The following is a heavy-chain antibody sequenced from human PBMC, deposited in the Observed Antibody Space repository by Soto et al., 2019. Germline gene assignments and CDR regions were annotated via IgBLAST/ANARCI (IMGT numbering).Heavy chain of an antibody. CDR1: GGTLSSYV. D-gene: IGHD2-15*01. Sequence: GPSVKVSCKASGGTLSSYVISWVRQAPGQGLEWMGGIIPIFGTTTYGERFQGRVTITADESTSTTYVELSSLKSEDTAVYYCARDPRQDCSGETCYYSWGQGTLVTVSS. V-gene: IGHV1-69*01. J-gene: IGHJ4*02. CDR2: IIPIFGTT. CDR3: ARDPRQDCSGETCYYS.